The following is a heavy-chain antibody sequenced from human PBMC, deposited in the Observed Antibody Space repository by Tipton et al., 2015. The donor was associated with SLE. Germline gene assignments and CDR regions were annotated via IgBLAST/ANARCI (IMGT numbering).Heavy chain of an antibody. CDR2: IYHTGST. J-gene: IGHJ1*01. CDR1: GFSISTGYY. CDR3: ARGFLYDGFQV. V-gene: IGHV4-38-2*02. Sequence: TLSLTCTVSGFSISTGYYWGWIRRPPGKGLEWIGNIYHTGSTYYNPSLKSRVTISLDTSKNQFSLKLSSVTAADTAAYYCARGFLYDGFQVWGQGTLVTVSS. D-gene: IGHD2-2*02.